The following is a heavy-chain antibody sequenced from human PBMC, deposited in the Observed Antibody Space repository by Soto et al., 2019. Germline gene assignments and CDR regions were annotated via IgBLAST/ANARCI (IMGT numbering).Heavy chain of an antibody. V-gene: IGHV1-69*02. J-gene: IGHJ4*02. Sequence: QVQLVQSGAEVKKPGSSVTVSCKASGGTFSNYTISWLRQAPGQGIELMGRIIPIVTIVNSATKFQDRVTITADKYMSTAYMDLSSLRSEDTAVYFSARELGAAPGLFDYWGQGTLVTVSS. CDR2: IIPIVTIV. D-gene: IGHD1-7*01. CDR3: ARELGAAPGLFDY. CDR1: GGTFSNYT.